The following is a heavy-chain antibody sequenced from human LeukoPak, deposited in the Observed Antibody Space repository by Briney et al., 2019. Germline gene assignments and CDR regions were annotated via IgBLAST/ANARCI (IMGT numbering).Heavy chain of an antibody. V-gene: IGHV3-21*01. Sequence: GGSLRLSCAASGSTLSSYSMNWVRQAPGKGLEWVSSISSSSSYIYYADSVKGRFTISRDNAKNSLYLQMNSLRAEDTAVYYCARDLTKEFDYWGQGTLVTVSS. J-gene: IGHJ4*02. CDR2: ISSSSSYI. CDR1: GSTLSSYS. D-gene: IGHD2-8*01. CDR3: ARDLTKEFDY.